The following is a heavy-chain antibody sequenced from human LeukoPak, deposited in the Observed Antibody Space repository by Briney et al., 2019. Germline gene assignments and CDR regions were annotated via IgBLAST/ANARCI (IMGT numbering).Heavy chain of an antibody. V-gene: IGHV4-34*01. CDR1: GGSFSGYY. Sequence: PSETLSLTCAVYGGSFSGYYWSWIRQPPGKGLEWIGEINHSGSTNYNPSLKSRVTISVDTSKNQFSLKLSSVTAADTAVYYCAGIYGDPPPWGQGTLVTVSS. CDR2: INHSGST. D-gene: IGHD4-17*01. J-gene: IGHJ5*02. CDR3: AGIYGDPPP.